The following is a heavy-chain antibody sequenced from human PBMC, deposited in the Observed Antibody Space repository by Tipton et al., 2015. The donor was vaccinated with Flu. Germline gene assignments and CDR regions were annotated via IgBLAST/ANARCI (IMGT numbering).Heavy chain of an antibody. CDR2: IYTSGST. CDR1: GGSISSGSYY. CDR3: ARDIIYFQH. J-gene: IGHJ1*01. D-gene: IGHD1-14*01. V-gene: IGHV4-61*02. Sequence: TLSLTCTVSGGSISSGSYYWSWIRQPAGKGLEWIGRIYTSGSTNYNPSLKSRVTISVDTSKNQFSLKLSSVTAADTAVYYCARDIIYFQHWGQGTLVTVSS.